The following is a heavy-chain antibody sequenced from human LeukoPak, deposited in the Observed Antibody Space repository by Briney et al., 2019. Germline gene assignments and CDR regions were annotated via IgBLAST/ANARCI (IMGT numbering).Heavy chain of an antibody. J-gene: IGHJ4*02. CDR2: IYYSGST. Sequence: SETLSLTCTVSGGSISSYYWSWIRQPPGKGLEWIGYIYYSGSTNYNPSLKSRLTISIDTSKNQRSLKLASVTAADTAVYYCARRVVAGNFDYWGQGTPVTVSS. D-gene: IGHD2-15*01. CDR1: GGSISSYY. CDR3: ARRVVAGNFDY. V-gene: IGHV4-59*01.